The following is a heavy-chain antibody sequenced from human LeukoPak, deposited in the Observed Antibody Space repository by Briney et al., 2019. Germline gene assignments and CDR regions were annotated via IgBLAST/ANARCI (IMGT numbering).Heavy chain of an antibody. CDR1: GYTFTSYY. V-gene: IGHV1-46*01. D-gene: IGHD3-22*01. Sequence: ASVKVSCKASGYTFTSYYMHWVRQAPGQGLEWMGIINPSGGSTSYAQKFQGRVTMTRDTSTSTVYMELSSLRSEDTAVYYCARAARPDYYDSPFDYWGQGTLVTVSS. J-gene: IGHJ4*02. CDR3: ARAARPDYYDSPFDY. CDR2: INPSGGST.